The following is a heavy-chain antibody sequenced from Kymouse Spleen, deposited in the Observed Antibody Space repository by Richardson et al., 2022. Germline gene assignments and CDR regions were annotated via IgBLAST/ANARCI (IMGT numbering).Heavy chain of an antibody. CDR2: INWNGGST. D-gene: IGHD3-3*01. J-gene: IGHJ6*02. CDR3: AREIRAYYDFWSGYYYYGMDV. V-gene: IGHV3-20*d01. CDR1: GFTFDDYG. Sequence: EVQLVESGGGVVRPGGSLRLSCAASGFTFDDYGMSWVRQAPGKGLEWVSGINWNGGSTGYADSVKGRFTISRDNAKNSLYLQMNSLRAEDTALYYCAREIRAYYDFWSGYYYYGMDVWGQGTTVTVSS.